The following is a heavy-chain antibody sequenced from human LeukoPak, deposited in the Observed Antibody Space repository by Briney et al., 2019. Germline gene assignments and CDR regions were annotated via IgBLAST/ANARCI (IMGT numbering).Heavy chain of an antibody. CDR2: IRQDGGLK. V-gene: IGHV3-7*01. Sequence: PGGSLRLSCPASGFTFRSYWMSWVRQAPGKGLEGVANIRQDGGLKHYVDSVKGRFTTSRDNAENSLYLQMNSLRAEDTAVYYCARAVVGAIKSYFDYWGQGTLVTASS. CDR1: GFTFRSYW. CDR3: ARAVVGAIKSYFDY. J-gene: IGHJ4*02. D-gene: IGHD1-26*01.